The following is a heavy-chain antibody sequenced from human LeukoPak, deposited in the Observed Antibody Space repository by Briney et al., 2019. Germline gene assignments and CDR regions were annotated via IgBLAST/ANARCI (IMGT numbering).Heavy chain of an antibody. Sequence: ASVKVSCKVSGYTLTELSMHWVRQAPGKGLEWMGGFDPEDGETIYAQKFQGRVTMTEGTSTDTAYMELSSLRSEDTAVYYCATGLLLFDYWGQGTLVTVSS. J-gene: IGHJ4*02. CDR2: FDPEDGET. V-gene: IGHV1-24*01. CDR1: GYTLTELS. D-gene: IGHD3-10*01. CDR3: ATGLLLFDY.